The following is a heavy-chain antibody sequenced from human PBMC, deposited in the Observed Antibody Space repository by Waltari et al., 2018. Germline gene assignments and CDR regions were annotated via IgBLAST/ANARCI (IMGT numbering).Heavy chain of an antibody. V-gene: IGHV4-39*01. CDR2: ISYNGAT. Sequence: QLQLQESGPGLVKPSETLALTCSVSGGSITTNRHDWGWIRQPPGQGLEWIGTISYNGATYSSPSLRGRLTLSRDTTMNQLSLKLGSVTAADTAVYYCATYIGASVGTAAFDVWGQGTMVTVSS. J-gene: IGHJ3*01. CDR1: GGSITTNRHD. CDR3: ATYIGASVGTAAFDV. D-gene: IGHD5-12*01.